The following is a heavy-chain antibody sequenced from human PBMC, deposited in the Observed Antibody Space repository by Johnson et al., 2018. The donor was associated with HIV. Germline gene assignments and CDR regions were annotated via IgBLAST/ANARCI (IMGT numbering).Heavy chain of an antibody. CDR3: AKDLDRELLALWAFHT. Sequence: HVQLVESGGGVVQPGRSLRLSCAASGFTFSDYGMHWVRQAPGKGLEWVTHISYDGANKYSSGSVRGRFRISRDNSRNTLNLKMDSLREDDTAVYYCAKDLDRELLALWAFHTWGQGTVVTVSS. J-gene: IGHJ3*02. V-gene: IGHV3-30*18. CDR2: ISYDGANK. D-gene: IGHD2-8*02. CDR1: GFTFSDYG.